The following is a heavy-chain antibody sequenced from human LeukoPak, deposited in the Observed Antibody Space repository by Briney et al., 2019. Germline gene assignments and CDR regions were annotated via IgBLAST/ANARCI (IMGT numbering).Heavy chain of an antibody. V-gene: IGHV1-69*02. CDR2: IIPILGIA. CDR1: GGTFSSYT. D-gene: IGHD1-26*01. CDR3: ARSYVPFAFDI. Sequence: SVKVSCKASGGTFSSYTINWVRQAPGQGLEWMGRIIPILGIANYAQMFQGRATITADKSTSTAYMELSSLRSEDTAVYYCARSYVPFAFDIWGQGTMVTVSS. J-gene: IGHJ3*02.